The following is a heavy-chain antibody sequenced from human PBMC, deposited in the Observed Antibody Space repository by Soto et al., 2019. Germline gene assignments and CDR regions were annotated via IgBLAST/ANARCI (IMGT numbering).Heavy chain of an antibody. CDR1: GVSLRTSGGG. D-gene: IGHD6-19*01. Sequence: SGPTLVNPTQTLTLTCIFSGVSLRTSGGGVGWIRQTPGKALEWLGFIYWNDDKRYSPSLKSRLTITKDTSKNQVVLTMTNMDPVDTATYYCAKSGSSGWYGWFDPWGQGTLVTVSS. V-gene: IGHV2-5*01. CDR3: AKSGSSGWYGWFDP. J-gene: IGHJ5*02. CDR2: IYWNDDK.